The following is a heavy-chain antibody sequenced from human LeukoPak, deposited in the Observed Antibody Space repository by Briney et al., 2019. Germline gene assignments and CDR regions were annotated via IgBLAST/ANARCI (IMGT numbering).Heavy chain of an antibody. J-gene: IGHJ4*02. Sequence: SETLSLTCTVSGGSISSSSYYWGWIRQPPGKGLEWIGSNFYSGRTYYNPSLKDRVTISVDTSKNQFSLKLSSVTAADTAVYYCASNLLTNSKRLRPAGFWGQGTLVTVSS. CDR2: NFYSGRT. V-gene: IGHV4-39*01. D-gene: IGHD2/OR15-2a*01. CDR1: GGSISSSSYY. CDR3: ASNLLTNSKRLRPAGF.